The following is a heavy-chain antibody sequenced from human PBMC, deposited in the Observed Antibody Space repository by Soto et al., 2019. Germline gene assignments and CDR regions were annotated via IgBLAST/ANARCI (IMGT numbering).Heavy chain of an antibody. CDR1: GGSISSSNW. Sequence: QVQLQESGPGLVKPSGTLSLTCAVSGGSISSSNWWSWVRQPPGKGLEWIGEIYHSGSTNYNPSLKSRVTIAVDKSKYQFSLKLSSVTAADTAVYYCARDLSTQWEHDAFDIWGQGTMVTVSS. CDR2: IYHSGST. V-gene: IGHV4-4*02. D-gene: IGHD1-26*01. CDR3: ARDLSTQWEHDAFDI. J-gene: IGHJ3*02.